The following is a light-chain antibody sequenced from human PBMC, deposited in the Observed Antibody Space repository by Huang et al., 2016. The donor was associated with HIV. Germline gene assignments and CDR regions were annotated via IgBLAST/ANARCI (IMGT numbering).Light chain of an antibody. J-gene: IGKJ3*01. V-gene: IGKV2-28*01. CDR1: QSLLHSNGYNY. Sequence: DIVMTQSPLSLAVTPGESAPTSCRSSQSLLHSNGYNYLDWYLQKPGQSPQLLIYMGRNRASGVPDRFSGSGTGTDFTLKISRVEAEDVGVYYCMEALQTPLTFGPGTKVDIK. CDR3: MEALQTPLT. CDR2: MGR.